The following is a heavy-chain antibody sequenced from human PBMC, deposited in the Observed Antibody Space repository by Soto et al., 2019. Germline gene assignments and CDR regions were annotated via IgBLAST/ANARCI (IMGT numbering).Heavy chain of an antibody. V-gene: IGHV3-30*18. J-gene: IGHJ4*02. CDR2: ISSDGSHK. CDR1: GFTFSAYA. Sequence: QVQLVESGGGVVPPGRSLRLSCAASGFTFSAYAIHCVRQAPGKGLEWVAVISSDGSHKYYADSVKGRFTISRDNSKNTLFLQMNSLRPEDTAVYYCAKDGGQWGRLRFRGREFDYWGQGTLVTASS. CDR3: AKDGGQWGRLRFRGREFDY. D-gene: IGHD3-10*01.